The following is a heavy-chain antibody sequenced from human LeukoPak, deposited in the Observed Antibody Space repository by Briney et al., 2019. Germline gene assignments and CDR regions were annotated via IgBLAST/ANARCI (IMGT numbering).Heavy chain of an antibody. J-gene: IGHJ4*02. CDR3: AKDKVMMTYGGVIIGDY. D-gene: IGHD3-16*02. Sequence: GGSLRLSCAASGFAFSSYGMHWVRQAPGKGLEWVAFIHYDGSYRYYSDSVKGRLTISRDNSKNTLFLQMNSLRPEDTAVYYCAKDKVMMTYGGVIIGDYWGLGTLVTVSS. CDR2: IHYDGSYR. CDR1: GFAFSSYG. V-gene: IGHV3-30*02.